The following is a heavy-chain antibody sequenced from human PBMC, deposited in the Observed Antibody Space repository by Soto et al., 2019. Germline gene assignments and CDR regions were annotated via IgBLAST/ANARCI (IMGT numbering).Heavy chain of an antibody. V-gene: IGHV3-23*01. Sequence: GGSLRLSCAASGFTFSSYAMSWVRQAPGKGLEWVSAISGSGGSTYYADSVKGRFTISRDNSKNTLYLQMNSLRAEDTAVYYCAKSGPYYYDSSGYRHTGFDYWGQGTLVTVSS. CDR1: GFTFSSYA. D-gene: IGHD3-22*01. J-gene: IGHJ4*02. CDR2: ISGSGGST. CDR3: AKSGPYYYDSSGYRHTGFDY.